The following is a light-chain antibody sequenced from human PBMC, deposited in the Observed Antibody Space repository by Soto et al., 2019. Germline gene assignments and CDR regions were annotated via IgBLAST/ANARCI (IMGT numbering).Light chain of an antibody. CDR1: QSVLYSSNNKNY. CDR2: WAS. CDR3: QQYYSTPT. V-gene: IGKV4-1*01. J-gene: IGKJ1*01. Sequence: DIVMTQSPDSLAVSLGERATINCKSSQSVLYSSNNKNYLSWYQQKPGQPPKLLIYWASTRESGVPDRFSGSGSGTDFNLTISSLQAEDVAVYYCQQYYSTPTCGQGTKVEIK.